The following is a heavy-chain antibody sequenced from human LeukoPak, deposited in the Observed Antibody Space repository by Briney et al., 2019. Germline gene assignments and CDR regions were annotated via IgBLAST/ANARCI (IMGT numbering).Heavy chain of an antibody. D-gene: IGHD3-3*01. CDR2: IYTSGST. CDR1: GGSISSGSYY. Sequence: PSETLSLTCTVSGGSISSGSYYWSWIRQPARKGLEWIGHIYTSGSTNYNPSLKSRVTISVDTSKNQFSLKLSSVTAADTAVYYCARGQVASVTIFGVVTYWFDPWGQGTLVTVSS. J-gene: IGHJ5*02. CDR3: ARGQVASVTIFGVVTYWFDP. V-gene: IGHV4-61*09.